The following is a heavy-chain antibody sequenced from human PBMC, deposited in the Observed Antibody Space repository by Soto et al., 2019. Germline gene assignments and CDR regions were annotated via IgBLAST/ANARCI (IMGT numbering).Heavy chain of an antibody. CDR2: IWYDGSNK. Sequence: QVQLVESGGGVVQPGRSLRLSCAASGFTFSSYGMHWVRQAPGKGLEWVAVIWYDGSNKYYADSVKGRFTISRDNSKNTLYLQMNSLRAEDTAVYYCAREGYGSGSYSYYYYGMDVWGQGTTVTVSS. CDR1: GFTFSSYG. CDR3: AREGYGSGSYSYYYYGMDV. V-gene: IGHV3-33*01. D-gene: IGHD3-10*01. J-gene: IGHJ6*02.